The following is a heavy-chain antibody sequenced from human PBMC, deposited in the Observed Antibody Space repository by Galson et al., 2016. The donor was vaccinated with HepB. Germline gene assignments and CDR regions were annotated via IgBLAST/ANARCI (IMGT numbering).Heavy chain of an antibody. J-gene: IGHJ6*02. Sequence: LRLSCAASGFTFNYYWMHWVRQAPGKGLVWVARINSDGSDTNYADSVKSQFTISRDNAKNRLYLQMNSLRAEDTAVYYCAKDGGDGYNFPYYYGMDVWGQGTTVTVSS. CDR2: INSDGSDT. D-gene: IGHD5-24*01. CDR1: GFTFNYYW. CDR3: AKDGGDGYNFPYYYGMDV. V-gene: IGHV3-74*01.